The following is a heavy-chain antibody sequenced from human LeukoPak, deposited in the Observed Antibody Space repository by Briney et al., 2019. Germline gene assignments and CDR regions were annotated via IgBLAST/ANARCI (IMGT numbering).Heavy chain of an antibody. D-gene: IGHD6-13*01. CDR3: ARDRERAADLGY. V-gene: IGHV3-33*01. J-gene: IGHJ4*02. CDR2: IWYDGSNE. Sequence: PGGSLRLSCAASGFTFSSYGMHWVRQAPGQGLELVANIWYDGSNEYYADSVKGRFTISRDNSKNTLYLQMNSLRAEDTAVHYCARDRERAADLGYWGQGTLVTVSS. CDR1: GFTFSSYG.